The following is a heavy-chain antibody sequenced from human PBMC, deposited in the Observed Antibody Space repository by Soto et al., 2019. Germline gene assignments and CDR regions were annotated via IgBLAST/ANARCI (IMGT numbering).Heavy chain of an antibody. CDR1: GGSISSYY. D-gene: IGHD3-9*01. V-gene: IGHV4-59*08. Sequence: PSETLSLTCTVSGGSISSYYWSWIRQPPGKGLEWIGYIYYSGSTNYNPSLKSRVTISVDTSKNQFSLKLSSVTAADTAVYYCARQYYDILTGYSLFDYWGQGTLVTVSS. CDR2: IYYSGST. CDR3: ARQYYDILTGYSLFDY. J-gene: IGHJ4*02.